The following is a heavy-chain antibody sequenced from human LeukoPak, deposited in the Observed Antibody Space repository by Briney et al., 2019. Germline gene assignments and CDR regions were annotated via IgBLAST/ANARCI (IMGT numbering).Heavy chain of an antibody. J-gene: IGHJ5*02. Sequence: PSESLSLTCAVYGGAFSGYYWSWIRQPPGKGLEWIGEINHSGSTNYNPSLKSRVTISVDTSKNQFSLKLSSVTAADTAVYYCARLTGYSSESWFDPWGQGTLVTVSS. V-gene: IGHV4-34*01. CDR2: INHSGST. D-gene: IGHD3-9*01. CDR3: ARLTGYSSESWFDP. CDR1: GGAFSGYY.